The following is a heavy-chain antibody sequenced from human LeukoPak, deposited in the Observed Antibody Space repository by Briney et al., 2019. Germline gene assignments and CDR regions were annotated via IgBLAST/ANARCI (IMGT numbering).Heavy chain of an antibody. CDR2: IKQDGSEK. CDR3: ARGDMVRGVISLYYFDC. Sequence: GGSLRLSCAASGFTFSSYWMSWVRQAPGKGLEWVANIKQDGSEKYYVDSVKGRFTISRDNAKNSLYLQMNSLRAEDTAVYYCARGDMVRGVISLYYFDCWGQGTLVTVSS. J-gene: IGHJ4*02. CDR1: GFTFSSYW. V-gene: IGHV3-7*01. D-gene: IGHD3-10*01.